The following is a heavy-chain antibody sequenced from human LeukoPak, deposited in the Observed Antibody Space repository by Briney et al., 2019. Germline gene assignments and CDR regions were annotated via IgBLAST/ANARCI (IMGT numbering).Heavy chain of an antibody. CDR1: GFTFSSYA. V-gene: IGHV3-23*01. CDR2: ISGSGGST. CDR3: AKGPPSVVVPAAMVGSDWFDP. Sequence: TGGSLRLSCAASGFTFSSYAMSWVRQAPGKGLEWVSAISGSGGSTYYADSVKGRFTISRDNSKNTLYLQMNGLRAEDTAVYYCAKGPPSVVVPAAMVGSDWFDPWGQGTLVTVSS. J-gene: IGHJ5*02. D-gene: IGHD2-2*01.